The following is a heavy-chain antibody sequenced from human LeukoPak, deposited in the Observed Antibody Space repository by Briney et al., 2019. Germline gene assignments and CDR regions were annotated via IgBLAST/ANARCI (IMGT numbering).Heavy chain of an antibody. D-gene: IGHD3-9*01. CDR3: ARTGGYYDILTGYYDSGYFDY. CDR2: ISAYNGNT. J-gene: IGHJ4*02. Sequence: ASVKVSCKASGYTFTSYGISWARQAPGQGLEWMGWISAYNGNTNYAQKLQGRVTMTTDTSTSTAYMELRSLRSDDTAVYYCARTGGYYDILTGYYDSGYFDYWGQGTLVTVSS. V-gene: IGHV1-18*01. CDR1: GYTFTSYG.